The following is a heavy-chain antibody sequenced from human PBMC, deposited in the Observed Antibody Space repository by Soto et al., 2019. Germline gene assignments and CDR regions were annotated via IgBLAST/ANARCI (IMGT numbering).Heavy chain of an antibody. D-gene: IGHD6-25*01. V-gene: IGHV3-21*01. CDR2: ISSGSTYI. J-gene: IGHJ4*02. CDR3: ARDLGVTATGPSLDS. Sequence: GGSLRLSCAASGFTVRTYSMNWVRQAPGKGLEWVSAISSGSTYIFYADSVKGRFTISRDNAKNSLYLQMNSLRAEDTAVYYCARDLGVTATGPSLDSRGQRTPVPVSS. CDR1: GFTVRTYS.